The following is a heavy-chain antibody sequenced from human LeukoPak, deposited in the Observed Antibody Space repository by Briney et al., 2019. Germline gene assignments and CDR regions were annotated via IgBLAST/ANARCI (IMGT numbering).Heavy chain of an antibody. V-gene: IGHV4-39*01. CDR2: TYYSGST. CDR3: ARHQAYCGGDCYPDAFDI. J-gene: IGHJ3*02. D-gene: IGHD2-21*02. CDR1: GGSISSSSYY. Sequence: PSETLSLTCTVSGGSISSSSYYWGWIRQPPGKGLEWIGSTYYSGSTYYNPSLKSRVTISVDTSKNQFSLKLSSVAAADTAVYYCARHQAYCGGDCYPDAFDIWGQGTMVTVSS.